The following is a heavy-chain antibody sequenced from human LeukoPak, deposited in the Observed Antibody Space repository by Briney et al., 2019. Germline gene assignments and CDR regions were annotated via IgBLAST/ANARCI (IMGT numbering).Heavy chain of an antibody. V-gene: IGHV1-8*01. D-gene: IGHD4-23*01. J-gene: IGHJ4*02. CDR3: ASSRSYGGNSALDY. CDR2: TNPNSGNT. CDR1: GYTFTSYD. Sequence: GASVKVSCKASGYTFTSYDINWVRQATGQGLEWMGWTNPNSGNTGYAQKFQGRVTMTRSTSISTAYMELSSLRSEDTAVYYCASSRSYGGNSALDYWGQGTLVTVSS.